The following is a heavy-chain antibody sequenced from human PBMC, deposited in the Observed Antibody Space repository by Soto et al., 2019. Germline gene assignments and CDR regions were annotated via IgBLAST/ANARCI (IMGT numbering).Heavy chain of an antibody. D-gene: IGHD7-27*01. CDR2: IYWDDDK. Sequence: QITLKESGPPRVKPTQTLTLTCNFSGFALSTSGVGVACLRQPPGKALEWLAVIYWDDDKRYSPSLKNRLTIYKDTSKNQVVLTMTSMDPADTATYFCAHRGYMSGNWDQGYLDYWGPGILIAVSS. CDR3: AHRGYMSGNWDQGYLDY. J-gene: IGHJ4*02. CDR1: GFALSTSGVG. V-gene: IGHV2-5*02.